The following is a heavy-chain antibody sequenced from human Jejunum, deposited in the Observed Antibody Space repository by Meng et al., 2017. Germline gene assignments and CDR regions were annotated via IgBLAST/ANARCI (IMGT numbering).Heavy chain of an antibody. Sequence: SETMSLTCTVYGGSINNTNYYWGWIRQPPGKGLEWVGNIYYSGTAYYNPSLKSRVTISIDTSEKQFSLKLTSVTAADTAVYYCASHCASTSCQYYYGMDVWGQGTTVTVSS. CDR3: ASHCASTSCQYYYGMDV. CDR2: IYYSGTA. J-gene: IGHJ6*02. D-gene: IGHD2-2*01. CDR1: GGSINNTNYY. V-gene: IGHV4-39*07.